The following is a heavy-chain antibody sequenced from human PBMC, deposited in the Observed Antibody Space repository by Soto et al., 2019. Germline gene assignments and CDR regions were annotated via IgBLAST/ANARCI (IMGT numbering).Heavy chain of an antibody. V-gene: IGHV4-59*01. CDR2: IYYSGST. J-gene: IGHJ4*02. CDR1: GGSISSYY. D-gene: IGHD1-7*01. CDR3: ARMGTTAFDY. Sequence: TLSLTCTVSGGSISSYYWSWIRQPPGKGLEWIGYIYYSGSTNYNPSPKSRVTISVDTSKNQFSLKLSSVTAAGTAVYYCARMGTTAFDYWGQGTLVTVSS.